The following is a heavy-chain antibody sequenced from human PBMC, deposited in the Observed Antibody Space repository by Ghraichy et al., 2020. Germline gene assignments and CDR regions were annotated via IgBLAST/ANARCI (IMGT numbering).Heavy chain of an antibody. CDR1: GFTFSSYA. V-gene: IGHV3-30*04. J-gene: IGHJ3*02. CDR2: ISYYGSNK. Sequence: GGSLRLSCAASGFTFSSYAMHWVRQAPGKGLEWVAVISYYGSNKYYADSVKGRFTISRDKSKNTLYLQMNSLRAEDTAVYYCPRADTAMVGIGNDAFDIWGQGTMVTVSS. D-gene: IGHD5-18*01. CDR3: PRADTAMVGIGNDAFDI.